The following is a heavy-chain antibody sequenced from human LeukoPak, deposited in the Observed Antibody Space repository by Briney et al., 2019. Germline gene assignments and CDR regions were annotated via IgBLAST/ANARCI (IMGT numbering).Heavy chain of an antibody. D-gene: IGHD3-10*01. V-gene: IGHV3-48*03. CDR3: GGGGGWFGAGGVFDY. Sequence: GGSLRLSCAASGFTFSSYEMNWVRQAPGKGLEWVSYISSSGSTIYYADSVKGRFTISRDNAKNSLYLQMDSLRAEDTAVYYCGGGGGWFGAGGVFDYWGQGTLVTVSS. CDR1: GFTFSSYE. J-gene: IGHJ4*02. CDR2: ISSSGSTI.